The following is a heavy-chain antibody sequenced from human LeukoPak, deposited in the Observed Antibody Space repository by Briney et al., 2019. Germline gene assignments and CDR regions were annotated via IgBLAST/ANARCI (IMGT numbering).Heavy chain of an antibody. CDR2: IYSGGGA. J-gene: IGHJ4*02. Sequence: GGSLRLSCAASGFTVSTNYMGWVRQAPGKGLDWVSVIYSGGGAYYADSVKNRFTIFRDTSKNTLYLQTNSLRPEDTAAYYCARGSSLAAAARGFDYWGQGTLVTVSS. V-gene: IGHV3-66*02. CDR1: GFTVSTNY. CDR3: ARGSSLAAAARGFDY. D-gene: IGHD6-25*01.